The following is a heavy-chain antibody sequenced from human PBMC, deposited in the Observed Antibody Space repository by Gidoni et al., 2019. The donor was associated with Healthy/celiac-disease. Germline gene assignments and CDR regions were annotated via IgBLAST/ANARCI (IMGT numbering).Heavy chain of an antibody. V-gene: IGHV3-30-3*01. CDR2: ISYDGSNK. CDR3: ARSQDELRYFDWLIFGY. Sequence: QVQLVESGGGVVQPGRSLRLSCSASGFTFSRYAMHWVRQAPGKGLEWVAVISYDGSNKYYADSVKGRFTISRDNSKNTLYLQMNSLRAEDTAVYYCARSQDELRYFDWLIFGYWGQGTLVTVSS. D-gene: IGHD3-9*01. J-gene: IGHJ4*02. CDR1: GFTFSRYA.